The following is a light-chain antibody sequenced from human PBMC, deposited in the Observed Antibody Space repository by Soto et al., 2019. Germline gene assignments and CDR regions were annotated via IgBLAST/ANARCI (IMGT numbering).Light chain of an antibody. Sequence: DIVFKQSPSTLSLSPGERATLSCRASQSVSSYLAWYQQKPGQAPRLLIYDASNRATGIPARFSGSGSGTDFTLTISSLEPEDFAVYYCQQRSNWPPGFGQGTKVDIK. J-gene: IGKJ1*01. CDR2: DAS. V-gene: IGKV3-11*01. CDR1: QSVSSY. CDR3: QQRSNWPPG.